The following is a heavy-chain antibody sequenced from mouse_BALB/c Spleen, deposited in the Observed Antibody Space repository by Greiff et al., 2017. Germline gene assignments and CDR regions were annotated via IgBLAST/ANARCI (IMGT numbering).Heavy chain of an antibody. CDR1: GFSLTSYG. J-gene: IGHJ4*01. CDR2: IWAGGST. D-gene: IGHD1-1*01. Sequence: VQLQESGPGLVAPSQSLSITCTVSGFSLTSYGVHWVRQPPGKGLEWLGVIWAGGSTNYNSALMSRLSISKDNSKSQVFLKMSSLQTDDTAMYYCARECSYGAMDYWGQGTSVTVSS. V-gene: IGHV2-9*02. CDR3: ARECSYGAMDY.